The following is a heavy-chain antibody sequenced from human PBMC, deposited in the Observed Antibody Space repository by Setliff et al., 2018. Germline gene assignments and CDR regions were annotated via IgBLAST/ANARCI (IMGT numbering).Heavy chain of an antibody. CDR3: ARHEFVGGYYGSVTYRHFDY. Sequence: SETLSLTCTVSGGSISSSSYQWGWVRQTPGKGLEWIGSIYYSGTAYYNPSLKSRVTISVDTSKNQFSLQVTSVTATDTAVYYCARHEFVGGYYGSVTYRHFDYWGQGILVTDSS. J-gene: IGHJ4*02. D-gene: IGHD3-10*01. V-gene: IGHV4-39*01. CDR2: IYYSGTA. CDR1: GGSISSSSYQ.